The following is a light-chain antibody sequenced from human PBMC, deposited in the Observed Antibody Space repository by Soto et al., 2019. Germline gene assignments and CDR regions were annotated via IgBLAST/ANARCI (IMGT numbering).Light chain of an antibody. Sequence: EIVLTQSPGTLSVSPGERATLSCRASQSVSSSYLAWYLQKPGQAPRLLIYGASSRATGIPDRFSGSGSGTDFTLTISRLEPEDFAVYYCQQYGSSRTFGQGTKLEIK. J-gene: IGKJ2*01. CDR1: QSVSSSY. CDR2: GAS. CDR3: QQYGSSRT. V-gene: IGKV3-20*01.